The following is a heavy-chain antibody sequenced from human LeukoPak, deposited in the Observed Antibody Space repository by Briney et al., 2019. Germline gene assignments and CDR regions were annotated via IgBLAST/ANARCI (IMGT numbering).Heavy chain of an antibody. CDR2: INHSGST. J-gene: IGHJ6*03. D-gene: IGHD3-3*01. V-gene: IGHV4-34*01. CDR1: GGSFSGYY. Sequence: PSETLSLTCAVYGGSFSGYYWSWIRQPPGKGLEWNGEINHSGSTNYNPSLKSRVTISVDTSKNQFSLKLSSVTAADTAVYYCARAETYDFWSGYPYYYYYYMDVWGKGTTVTVSS. CDR3: ARAETYDFWSGYPYYYYYYMDV.